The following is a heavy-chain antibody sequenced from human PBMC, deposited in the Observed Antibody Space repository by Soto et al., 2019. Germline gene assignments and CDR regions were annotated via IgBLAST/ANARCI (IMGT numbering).Heavy chain of an antibody. V-gene: IGHV4-4*07. Sequence: PSETLSLTCTVSGASITGRFFWSWIRQPAGKGLEWIGRLSLSGTTNYNPSLRSRVTMSADVSKNQFSLRLTSVTAADTALYYCARGMTPPGAPAWYYFDSWGQGTLVTVSS. J-gene: IGHJ4*02. D-gene: IGHD2-8*02. CDR2: LSLSGTT. CDR1: GASITGRFF. CDR3: ARGMTPPGAPAWYYFDS.